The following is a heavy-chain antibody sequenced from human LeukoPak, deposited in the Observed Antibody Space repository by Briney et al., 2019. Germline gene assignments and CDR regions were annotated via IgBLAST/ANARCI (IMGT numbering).Heavy chain of an antibody. CDR2: ISGYDGNT. Sequence: ASVKVSCNASGYAFSSYGFSWVRQAPGQGLEWMGWISGYDGNTKSVDKLQGRVTLTTDTSTSTAYLELRSLRSDDTAVYYCARDAYGSGKGYFDYWGQGTLVTVSS. CDR1: GYAFSSYG. J-gene: IGHJ4*02. CDR3: ARDAYGSGKGYFDY. V-gene: IGHV1-18*01. D-gene: IGHD3-10*01.